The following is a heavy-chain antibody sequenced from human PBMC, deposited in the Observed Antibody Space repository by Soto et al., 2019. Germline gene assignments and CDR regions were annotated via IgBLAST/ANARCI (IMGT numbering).Heavy chain of an antibody. J-gene: IGHJ4*02. CDR1: GGSISSGGYS. D-gene: IGHD3-22*01. Sequence: SETLSLTCAVSGGSISSGGYSWSWIRQPPGKGLEWIGYIYYTGSTNYNPSLKSRVTLSADTSKNQFSLKLISVTAADTAMYYCARVDSSGSYFDYWGQGTLVTVSS. CDR2: IYYTGST. V-gene: IGHV4-61*08. CDR3: ARVDSSGSYFDY.